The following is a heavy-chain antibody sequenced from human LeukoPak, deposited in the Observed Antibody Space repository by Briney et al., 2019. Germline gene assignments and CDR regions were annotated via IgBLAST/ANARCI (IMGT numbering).Heavy chain of an antibody. CDR3: TTNQGGYYPEDDAFDI. J-gene: IGHJ3*02. Sequence: SGGSLRLSCAASGFTFSNAWMSWVRQAAGKGLEWVGRIKSKTDGGTTDYAAPVKGRFTISRDDSKNTLYLQMNSLKTEDTAVYYCTTNQGGYYPEDDAFDIWGQGTMVTVSS. CDR1: GFTFSNAW. CDR2: IKSKTDGGTT. V-gene: IGHV3-15*01. D-gene: IGHD3-22*01.